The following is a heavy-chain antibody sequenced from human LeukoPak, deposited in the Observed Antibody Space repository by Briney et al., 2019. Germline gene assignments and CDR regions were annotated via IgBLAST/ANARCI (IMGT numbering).Heavy chain of an antibody. CDR2: INPNSGGT. D-gene: IGHD3-10*02. J-gene: IGHJ5*02. CDR3: ARAGVVFSVLEIGEATAWFDP. CDR1: GYTFTGYY. V-gene: IGHV1-2*02. Sequence: GASVKVSCKASGYTFTGYYMHWVRQAPGQGLEWMGWINPNSGGTNYAQKFQGRVTMTRDTSISTAYMELSRLRSDDTAVYYCARAGVVFSVLEIGEATAWFDPWGQGTLVTVSS.